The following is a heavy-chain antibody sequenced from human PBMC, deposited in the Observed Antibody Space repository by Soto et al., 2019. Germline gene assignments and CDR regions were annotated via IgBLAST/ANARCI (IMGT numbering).Heavy chain of an antibody. J-gene: IGHJ6*02. V-gene: IGHV3-30*18. CDR3: AKDGRNGMDV. D-gene: IGHD1-26*01. CDR1: GFTFSSYG. CDR2: ISYDGSNK. Sequence: GGSLRLSCAASGFTFSSYGMHWVRQAPGKGLEWVAVISYDGSNKYYADSVKGRFTISRDNSKNTLYLQMNSLRAEDTAVYYCAKDGRNGMDVWGQGTTVTVSS.